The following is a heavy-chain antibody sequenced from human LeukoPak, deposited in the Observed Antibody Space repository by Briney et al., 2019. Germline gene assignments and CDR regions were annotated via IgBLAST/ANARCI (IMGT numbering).Heavy chain of an antibody. CDR2: INHSGST. V-gene: IGHV4-34*01. D-gene: IGHD4-17*01. Sequence: SPSETLSLTCAVYGGSFSGHYWSWIRQPPGKGLEWIGEINHSGSTNYNPSLKSRVTISVDTSKNQFSLKLSSVTAADTAVYYCARARLTETTFYSYYYDMDVWGQGTTVTVSS. CDR3: ARARLTETTFYSYYYDMDV. J-gene: IGHJ6*02. CDR1: GGSFSGHY.